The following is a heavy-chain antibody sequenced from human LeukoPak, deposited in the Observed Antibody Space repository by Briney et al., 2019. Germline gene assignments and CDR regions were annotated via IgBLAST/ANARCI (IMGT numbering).Heavy chain of an antibody. D-gene: IGHD6-6*01. J-gene: IGHJ5*02. V-gene: IGHV1-8*01. Sequence: ASVKVSCKASGYTFTSYDINWVRQATGQGLEWMGWMNPNSGNTGYAQKFQGRVTMTRNTSISTAYMELSSLRSEDTAVYYCARGVRMENSSSYWFDTWGQGTLVTASS. CDR2: MNPNSGNT. CDR1: GYTFTSYD. CDR3: ARGVRMENSSSYWFDT.